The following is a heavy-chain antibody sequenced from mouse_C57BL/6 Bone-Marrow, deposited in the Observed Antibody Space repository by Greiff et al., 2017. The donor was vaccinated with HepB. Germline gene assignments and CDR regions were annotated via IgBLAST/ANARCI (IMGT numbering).Heavy chain of an antibody. CDR2: IRSKSNNYAT. CDR1: GFSFNTYA. V-gene: IGHV10-1*01. CDR3: VRQEIYYDSGAWFAY. Sequence: EVKLLESGGGLVQPKGSLKLSCAASGFSFNTYAMNWVRQAPGKGLEWVARIRSKSNNYATYYADSVKDRFTISRDDSESMLYLQMNNLKTEDTAMYYCVRQEIYYDSGAWFAYWGQGTLVTVSA. D-gene: IGHD2-4*01. J-gene: IGHJ3*01.